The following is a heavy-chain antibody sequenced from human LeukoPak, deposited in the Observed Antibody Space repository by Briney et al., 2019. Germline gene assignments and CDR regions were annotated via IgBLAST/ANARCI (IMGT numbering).Heavy chain of an antibody. J-gene: IGHJ4*02. CDR3: ARDAVFRSEGIAAAEGFLYYFGY. V-gene: IGHV1-18*01. CDR2: ISAYNGNT. D-gene: IGHD6-13*01. CDR1: GYTFTSYG. Sequence: ASVKVSCKASGYTFTSYGISWVRQAPGQGLEWMGWISAYNGNTNYAQKLQGRVTMTTDTSTSTAYMELRSLRSDDTAVYYCARDAVFRSEGIAAAEGFLYYFGYWGQGTLVTVSS.